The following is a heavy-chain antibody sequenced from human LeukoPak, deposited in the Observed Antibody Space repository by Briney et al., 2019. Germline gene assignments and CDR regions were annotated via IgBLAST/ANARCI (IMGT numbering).Heavy chain of an antibody. Sequence: GGSLRLSCAAAGFTFSHYGMHWVRQAPGKGLEWVAVIWSDGTNQYYADSVKGRFTISRDDSGNAVYLQMNSLRAEDTAVYYCAKDAARPTSGAPGYWGQGTLVTVSS. CDR2: IWSDGTNQ. CDR1: GFTFSHYG. CDR3: AKDAARPTSGAPGY. D-gene: IGHD6-6*01. V-gene: IGHV3-30*02. J-gene: IGHJ4*02.